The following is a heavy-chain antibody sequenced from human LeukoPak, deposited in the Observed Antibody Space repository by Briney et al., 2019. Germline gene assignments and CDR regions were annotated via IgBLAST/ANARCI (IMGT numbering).Heavy chain of an antibody. CDR3: ARDARQELLAGGFDF. V-gene: IGHV4-4*07. CDR2: IHASGTT. Sequence: PSETLSLTCSISGGSLSSNYWSWIRQPAGKGLEWIGRIHASGTTNYDPSLKRRLTMSVDTSKNQFSLKLKSVTAADTAVYYCARDARQELLAGGFDFWGQGALVTVSS. D-gene: IGHD3-10*01. J-gene: IGHJ4*02. CDR1: GGSLSSNY.